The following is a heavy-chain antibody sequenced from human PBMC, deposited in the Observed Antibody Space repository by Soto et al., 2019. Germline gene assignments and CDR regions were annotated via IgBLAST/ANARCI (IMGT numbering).Heavy chain of an antibody. CDR2: IIPILGIA. Sequence: QVQLVQSGAVVKKPGSSVKVSCKASGGTFSSYTISWVRQAPGQGLEWMGRIIPILGIANYAQKFQGRVTITADKSTSTAYMELSSLRSEDTAVYYCARRVDTALADDAFDIWGQGTMVTVSS. V-gene: IGHV1-69*02. CDR1: GGTFSSYT. D-gene: IGHD5-18*01. CDR3: ARRVDTALADDAFDI. J-gene: IGHJ3*02.